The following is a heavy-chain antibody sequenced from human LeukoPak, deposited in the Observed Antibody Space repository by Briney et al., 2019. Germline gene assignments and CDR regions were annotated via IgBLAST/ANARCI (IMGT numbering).Heavy chain of an antibody. CDR3: TTLPYYYPL. CDR1: GFTFSSYG. Sequence: GGSLRLSCAASGFTFSSYGMHWVRQAPGKGLEWVGRIKSKTDGGTTDYAAPVKGRLIISRDDSKNTLYLQMNSLKTEDTAVYYCTTLPYYYPLWGQGTLVTVSS. CDR2: IKSKTDGGTT. D-gene: IGHD3-10*01. V-gene: IGHV3-15*01. J-gene: IGHJ4*02.